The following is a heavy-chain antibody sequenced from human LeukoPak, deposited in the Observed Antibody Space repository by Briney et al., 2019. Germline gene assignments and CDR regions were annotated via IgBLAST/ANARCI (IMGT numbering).Heavy chain of an antibody. Sequence: SETLSLTCAVYGGSFSGYYWSWVRQPPGKGLEWIGEINHSGGTNYDPSLKSRVTISLDTSKNQFSLKLSSVTAADTAVYYCARGRAFFDWGQGTLVTVSS. V-gene: IGHV4-34*01. D-gene: IGHD3-3*02. CDR2: INHSGGT. CDR3: ARGRAFFD. J-gene: IGHJ4*02. CDR1: GGSFSGYY.